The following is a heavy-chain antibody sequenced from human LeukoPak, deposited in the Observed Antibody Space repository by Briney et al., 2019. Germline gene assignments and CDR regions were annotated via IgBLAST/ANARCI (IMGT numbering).Heavy chain of an antibody. J-gene: IGHJ4*02. CDR2: IKQDGSEK. D-gene: IGHD3-3*01. V-gene: IGHV3-7*01. Sequence: PGGSLRLSCAASGFTFSSYWMSWVRQAPGRVLEWVANIKQDGSEKYYVDSVKGRFTISRDNAKNSLYLQMNSLRAEDTAVYYCAREHYDFWSGYYGYWGQGTLVTVSS. CDR1: GFTFSSYW. CDR3: AREHYDFWSGYYGY.